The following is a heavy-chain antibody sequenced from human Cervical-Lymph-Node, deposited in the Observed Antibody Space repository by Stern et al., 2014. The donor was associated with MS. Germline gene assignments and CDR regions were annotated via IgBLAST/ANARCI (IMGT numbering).Heavy chain of an antibody. CDR3: ARDVGDY. D-gene: IGHD2-15*01. V-gene: IGHV3-7*01. J-gene: IGHJ4*01. CDR2: IKPDGSEK. Sequence: EVQLEESGGGLVQPGGSLRLSCAASGFTFSTYWMTWVRQAPGKGLEWVATIKPDGSEKYYVDSVKGRFTISRDNAKNLMYLQLSRLKAEETAMYYCARDVGDYWGHGTLVTVSS. CDR1: GFTFSTYW.